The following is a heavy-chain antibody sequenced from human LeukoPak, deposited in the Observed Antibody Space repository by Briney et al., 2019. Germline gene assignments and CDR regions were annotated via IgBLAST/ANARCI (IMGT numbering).Heavy chain of an antibody. D-gene: IGHD6-19*01. CDR1: GFIFDDYG. CDR3: ARGDPYSSSSGFGY. J-gene: IGHJ4*02. Sequence: GGSLRLSCAASGFIFDDYGMSWVRRAPGKGLEWVSGINWNGGSTGYADSVKGRFTISRDNAKNSLYLQMNSLRAEDTALYYCARGDPYSSSSGFGYWGQGTLVTVSS. V-gene: IGHV3-20*04. CDR2: INWNGGST.